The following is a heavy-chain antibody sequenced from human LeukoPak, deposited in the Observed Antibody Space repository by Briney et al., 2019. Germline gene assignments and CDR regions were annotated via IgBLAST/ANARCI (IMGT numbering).Heavy chain of an antibody. Sequence: GGSLRLSCAASGFTSTNAWMSWVRQAPGKGLEWVGRIKSKGDGETIDNAAPVKGRFTMSRDDSKATLYLQMNSLKAEDTAVYYCTTDLGLTMIRGVIVYWGQGALVTVSS. CDR1: GFTSTNAW. V-gene: IGHV3-15*01. J-gene: IGHJ4*02. CDR2: IKSKGDGETI. CDR3: TTDLGLTMIRGVIVY. D-gene: IGHD3-10*01.